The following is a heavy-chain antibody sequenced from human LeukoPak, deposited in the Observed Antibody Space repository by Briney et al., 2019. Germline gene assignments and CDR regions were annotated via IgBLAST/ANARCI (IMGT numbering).Heavy chain of an antibody. CDR1: GFTFSSYA. V-gene: IGHV3-30-3*01. CDR2: ISYDGSNK. Sequence: GGSLRLSCAASGFTFSSYAMHWVRQAPGKGLEWVAVISYDGSNKYYADSVKGRFTISRDNSKNTLYLQMNSLRAEDTAVYYCARVPHDSSGYYPARGGDYWGQGTLVTVSS. D-gene: IGHD3-22*01. CDR3: ARVPHDSSGYYPARGGDY. J-gene: IGHJ4*02.